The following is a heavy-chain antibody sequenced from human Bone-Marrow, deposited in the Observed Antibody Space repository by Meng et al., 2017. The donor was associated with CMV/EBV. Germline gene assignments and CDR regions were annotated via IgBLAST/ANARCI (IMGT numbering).Heavy chain of an antibody. D-gene: IGHD6-19*01. V-gene: IGHV4-59*01. CDR1: GGSISSYY. J-gene: IGHJ6*02. CDR2: IYYSGST. Sequence: GSLRLSCTVSGGSISSYYWSWIRQPPGKGLEWIGYIYYSGSTNYNPSLKSRVTISVDTSKNQFSLKLSSVTAADTAVYYCARLKTPVEDWLVMDVWGQGNTVNVAS. CDR3: ARLKTPVEDWLVMDV.